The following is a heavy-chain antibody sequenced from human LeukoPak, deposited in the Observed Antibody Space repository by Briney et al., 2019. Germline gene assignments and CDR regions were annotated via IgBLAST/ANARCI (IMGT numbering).Heavy chain of an antibody. CDR3: ATHRWSHDAFDI. V-gene: IGHV3-48*01. Sequence: GGSLRLSFAASGFTFSSYSMNWVRQAPGKGLEWVSYISSSSSTIYYADSVKGRFTISRDNSKNTLYLQMNSLRAEDTAVYYCATHRWSHDAFDIWGQGTMVTVSS. CDR1: GFTFSSYS. J-gene: IGHJ3*02. CDR2: ISSSSSTI. D-gene: IGHD4-23*01.